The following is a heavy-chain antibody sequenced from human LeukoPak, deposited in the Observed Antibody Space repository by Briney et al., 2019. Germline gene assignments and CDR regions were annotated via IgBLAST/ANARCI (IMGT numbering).Heavy chain of an antibody. D-gene: IGHD5-24*01. Sequence: GGFLRLSCAASGFNFSSYGMHWVRQAPGKGLEWVAVIWFDGSTKYHADSVKGRFTISRDNPKNTLYLQMNSLRAEDTAVYYCARSISRDGYNNFDYWGQGTLVTVSS. CDR3: ARSISRDGYNNFDY. V-gene: IGHV3-33*01. CDR2: IWFDGSTK. CDR1: GFNFSSYG. J-gene: IGHJ4*02.